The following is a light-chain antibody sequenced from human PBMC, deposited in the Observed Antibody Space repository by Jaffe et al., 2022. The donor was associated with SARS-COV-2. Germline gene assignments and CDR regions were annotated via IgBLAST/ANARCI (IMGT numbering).Light chain of an antibody. Sequence: DIQMTQSPSTLSASVGDRVTITCRASQSISSWLAWYQQKPGNAPKLLIYKASTLESGVPSRFSGSGSGTEFTLTITSLQPDDFAIYYCQHYNSYPWTFGQGTQVEIK. CDR2: KAS. CDR3: QHYNSYPWT. J-gene: IGKJ1*01. CDR1: QSISSW. V-gene: IGKV1-5*03.